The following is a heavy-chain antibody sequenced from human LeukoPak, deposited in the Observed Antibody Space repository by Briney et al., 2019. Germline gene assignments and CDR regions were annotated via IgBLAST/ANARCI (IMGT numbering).Heavy chain of an antibody. Sequence: PGGSLRLSCAASGFSFSRYWMSWVRQAPGKGLEWVANIKQDGSEKNYVESVKGRFTISRDNAKNSPYLQTNSLRAEDTAVYYCARAGQEWFGELGFDQWGQGTLVIVSS. J-gene: IGHJ4*02. D-gene: IGHD3-10*01. V-gene: IGHV3-7*01. CDR2: IKQDGSEK. CDR1: GFSFSRYW. CDR3: ARAGQEWFGELGFDQ.